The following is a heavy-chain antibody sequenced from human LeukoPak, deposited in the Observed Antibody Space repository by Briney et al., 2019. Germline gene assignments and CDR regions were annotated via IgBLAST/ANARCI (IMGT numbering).Heavy chain of an antibody. V-gene: IGHV3-48*02. J-gene: IGHJ4*02. CDR2: ISHTSDAI. Sequence: GGSLRLSCAASGFTFSTYGMNWVRQAPGKGLEWVSYISHTSDAIYYPDSVKGRFTISRDNAKNSLCLQMNSLRDEDTAVYYCARASPSGYDYWGQGTLVTVSS. CDR1: GFTFSTYG. CDR3: ARASPSGYDY. D-gene: IGHD3-22*01.